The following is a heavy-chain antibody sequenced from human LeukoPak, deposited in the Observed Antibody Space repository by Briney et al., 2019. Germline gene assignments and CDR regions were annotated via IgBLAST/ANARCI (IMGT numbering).Heavy chain of an antibody. J-gene: IGHJ4*02. D-gene: IGHD3-3*01. CDR1: GFTFSSYE. V-gene: IGHV3-48*03. Sequence: GGSLRLSCAASGFTFSSYEMNWVRQAPGKGLEWVSYISSSGSTIYYADSVRGRFTISRDNAKNSLYLQMNSLRAEDTAVYYCARGLTIFGVVTPLFDYWGQGTLVTVSS. CDR3: ARGLTIFGVVTPLFDY. CDR2: ISSSGSTI.